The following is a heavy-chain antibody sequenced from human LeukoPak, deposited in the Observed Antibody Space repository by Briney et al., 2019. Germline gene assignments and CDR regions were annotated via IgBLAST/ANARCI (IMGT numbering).Heavy chain of an antibody. CDR1: GGSISSYY. D-gene: IGHD3-16*02. V-gene: IGHV4-59*12. Sequence: SETLSLTCTVSGGSISSYYWSWIRQPPGKGLEWIGYIYYSGSTNYNPSLKSRVTISVDTSKNQFSLKLSSVTAADTAVYYCARGHYDYVWGSYRPDATDYWGQGTLVTVSS. CDR2: IYYSGST. CDR3: ARGHYDYVWGSYRPDATDY. J-gene: IGHJ4*02.